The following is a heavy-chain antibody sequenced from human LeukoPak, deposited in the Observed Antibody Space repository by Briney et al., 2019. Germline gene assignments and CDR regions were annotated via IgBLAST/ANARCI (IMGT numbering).Heavy chain of an antibody. V-gene: IGHV4-38-2*02. Sequence: SETLSLTCTVSGYSISSGYYWGWIQQPPGKGLEWIATIYHSGSTYYNPSLQSRVAISVDTSKNQFSLRLRSVTAADTAVYYCARDYIMFDYYYMDVWGRGTTVTVSS. D-gene: IGHD2-8*01. CDR2: IYHSGST. J-gene: IGHJ6*03. CDR3: ARDYIMFDYYYMDV. CDR1: GYSISSGYY.